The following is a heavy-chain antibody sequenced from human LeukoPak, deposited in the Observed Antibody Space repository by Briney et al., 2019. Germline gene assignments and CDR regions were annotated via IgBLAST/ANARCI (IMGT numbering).Heavy chain of an antibody. Sequence: GGSLRLSCAASDFSFITYAMSWVRQAPGKGLEWVSTISGGGDATYYADSVKGRFTISRDNTKNSLYLQMNSLRAEDTAVYYCARDLNWETYWGQGTLVSVSS. CDR2: ISGGGDAT. D-gene: IGHD7-27*01. CDR3: ARDLNWETY. V-gene: IGHV3-23*01. J-gene: IGHJ4*02. CDR1: DFSFITYA.